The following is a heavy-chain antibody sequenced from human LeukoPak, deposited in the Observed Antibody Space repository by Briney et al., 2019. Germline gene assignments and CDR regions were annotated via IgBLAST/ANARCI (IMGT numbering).Heavy chain of an antibody. CDR3: ATSVSQTKFDY. Sequence: GESLKISCKGSGYSFTTYWVGWVRQMPGKGLEWMGIIFPGDSDTIYSPSFQGQVTISADKSISTAYLQWSSLKASDTAIYYCATSVSQTKFDYWAQGTLVTVSS. CDR1: GYSFTTYW. CDR2: IFPGDSDT. J-gene: IGHJ4*02. V-gene: IGHV5-51*01. D-gene: IGHD1/OR15-1a*01.